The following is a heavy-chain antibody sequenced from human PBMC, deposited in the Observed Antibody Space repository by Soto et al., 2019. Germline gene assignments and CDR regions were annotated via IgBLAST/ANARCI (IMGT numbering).Heavy chain of an antibody. D-gene: IGHD6-13*01. J-gene: IGHJ2*01. CDR2: ISGSGGST. CDR3: AKAGPNGYSSSWYWYFDL. V-gene: IGHV3-23*01. Sequence: HPGGSLRLSCAASGFTFSRYAMSWVRQAPGKGLEWVSAISGSGGSTYYADSVKGRFTISRDNSKNTLYLQMNSLRAEDTAVYYCAKAGPNGYSSSWYWYFDLWGRGTLVTVSS. CDR1: GFTFSRYA.